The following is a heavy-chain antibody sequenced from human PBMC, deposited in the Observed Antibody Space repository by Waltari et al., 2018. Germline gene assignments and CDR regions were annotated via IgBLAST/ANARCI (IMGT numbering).Heavy chain of an antibody. CDR3: ATYIGASIGTAAFDV. J-gene: IGHJ3*01. D-gene: IGHD3-16*01. CDR2: ISYSGAT. Sequence: QLHLQESGPGLVKPSDTLSVTCSVSGGSITSNRHYRAWIRQPPGKGLEWTATISYSGATYNNPSLKSRVTISVDTSKNQFSLKLSSVTAADTAVYYCATYIGASIGTAAFDVWGQGTMVTVSS. CDR1: GGSITSNRHY. V-gene: IGHV4-39*01.